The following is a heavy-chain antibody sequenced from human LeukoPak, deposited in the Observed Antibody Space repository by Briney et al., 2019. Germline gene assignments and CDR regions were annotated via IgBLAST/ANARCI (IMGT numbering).Heavy chain of an antibody. CDR1: GFIFSTYW. V-gene: IGHV3-7*01. D-gene: IGHD1-1*01. CDR3: ATDRGYLTFDY. J-gene: IGHJ4*02. Sequence: GGSLRLSCVASGFIFSTYWMKWMRQAPGKGLEWVANINPDGRKTNSVDSVKGRFTISRDNDKSSLYLQMNSLRAEDTAVYYCATDRGYLTFDYWGQGTLVTVSS. CDR2: INPDGRKT.